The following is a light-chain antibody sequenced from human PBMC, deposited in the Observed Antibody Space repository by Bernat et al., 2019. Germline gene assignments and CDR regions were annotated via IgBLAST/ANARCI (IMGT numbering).Light chain of an antibody. V-gene: IGLV4-69*01. CDR2: LNSDGSH. J-gene: IGLJ3*02. CDR3: QTWGTGIQV. CDR1: GGHSTSA. Sequence: QLVLTQSPSASASLGASVKLTCTLSGGHSTSAFAWHQQHPEKGPRYLLKLNSDGSHSKGDGIPDRFSGSSSGAERYLTISSLQSEDEADYYCQTWGTGIQVFGGGTKLTVL.